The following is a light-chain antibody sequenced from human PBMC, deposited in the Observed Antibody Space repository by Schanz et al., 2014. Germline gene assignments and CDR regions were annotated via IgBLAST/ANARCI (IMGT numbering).Light chain of an antibody. CDR1: QSISSY. J-gene: IGKJ1*01. CDR2: AAS. V-gene: IGKV1-39*01. Sequence: DIQMTQSPSSLSASVGDRVTITCRASQSISSYLNWYQQKPGKAPKLLIYAASSLQSGVPSRFSGSGSGTDFTLTISSLQPEDFATYYCLQDYTSWTFGQGTKVEIK. CDR3: LQDYTSWT.